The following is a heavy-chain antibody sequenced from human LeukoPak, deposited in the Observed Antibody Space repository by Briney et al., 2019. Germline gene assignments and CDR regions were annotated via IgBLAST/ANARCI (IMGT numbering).Heavy chain of an antibody. CDR1: GFTVSSNY. CDR2: IYSGGST. V-gene: IGHV3-53*01. Sequence: PGGSLRLSCAASGFTVSSNYMSWVRQAPGKGLEWVSVIYSGGSTYYADSVKGRFTISRDNSKNTLYLQMNSLRAEDTAVYYCAKDSGGPGYTSSDFDYWGQGTLVTVPS. J-gene: IGHJ4*02. CDR3: AKDSGGPGYTSSDFDY. D-gene: IGHD6-13*01.